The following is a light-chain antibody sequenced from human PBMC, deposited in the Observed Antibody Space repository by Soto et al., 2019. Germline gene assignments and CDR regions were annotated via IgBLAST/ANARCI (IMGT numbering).Light chain of an antibody. Sequence: EIVLTQSQGILSLSPGERASLSCGASQSISSSFLAWYQQKPGQAPRLLIYGASSRATGIPDRFSRTRSETDFTLTISRLEPEDVAVYYCQQYDNSPITFGDGTRLEI. CDR2: GAS. CDR3: QQYDNSPIT. J-gene: IGKJ5*01. CDR1: QSISSSF. V-gene: IGKV3-20*01.